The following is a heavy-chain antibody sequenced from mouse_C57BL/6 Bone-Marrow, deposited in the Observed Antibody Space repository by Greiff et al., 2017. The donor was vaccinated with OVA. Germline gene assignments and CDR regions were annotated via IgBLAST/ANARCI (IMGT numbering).Heavy chain of an antibody. CDR3: ARIASRVIYYDYDGGFDY. CDR1: GFSLSTFGMG. D-gene: IGHD2-4*01. CDR2: IWWDDDK. V-gene: IGHV8-8*01. J-gene: IGHJ2*01. Sequence: QVQLKESGPGILQPSQTLSLTCSFSGFSLSTFGMGVGWIRQPSGKGLEWLAHIWWDDDKYYNPALKSRLTISKDTSKNQVFLKFANVFTADTATYYCARIASRVIYYDYDGGFDYWGQGTTLTVSS.